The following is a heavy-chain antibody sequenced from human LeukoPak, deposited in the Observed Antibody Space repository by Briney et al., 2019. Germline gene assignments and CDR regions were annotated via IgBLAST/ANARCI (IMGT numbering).Heavy chain of an antibody. CDR2: ISSSSSYT. J-gene: IGHJ4*02. V-gene: IGHV3-11*03. D-gene: IGHD6-13*01. CDR1: GFTFSDYY. Sequence: GGSLRLSCAASGFTFSDYYMSWIRQAPGKGLEWVSYISSSSSYTNYADSVKGRFTISRDNAKNSLYLQMNSLRAEDTAVYYCARGLWGAAAGNWGQGTLVTVSP. CDR3: ARGLWGAAAGN.